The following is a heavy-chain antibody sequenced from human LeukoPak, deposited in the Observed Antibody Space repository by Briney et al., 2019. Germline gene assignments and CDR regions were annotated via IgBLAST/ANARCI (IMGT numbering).Heavy chain of an antibody. CDR3: ARGRSNFDY. Sequence: SETLSLTCTVSGGSISSSSYYWGWIRQPPGKGLEWIGSIYYSGSTYYNPSLKSRVTISVDASKNQFSLKLSSVTAADTAVYYCARGRSNFDYWGQGTLVTVSS. J-gene: IGHJ4*02. CDR1: GGSISSSSYY. V-gene: IGHV4-39*07. CDR2: IYYSGST. D-gene: IGHD5-24*01.